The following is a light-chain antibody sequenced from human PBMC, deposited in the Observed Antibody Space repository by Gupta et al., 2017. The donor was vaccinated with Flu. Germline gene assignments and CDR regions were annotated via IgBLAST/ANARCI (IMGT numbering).Light chain of an antibody. J-gene: IGKJ2*01. V-gene: IGKV1-5*03. Sequence: SALSASVGDRVTITCRASQSISNWLAWYQQKPGKAPKLLMYQASSLQSGVPARFSGSGSGTEFTLTISSLQPDDFATYYCQHYDSAFPYTFGQGTKLEIK. CDR2: QAS. CDR3: QHYDSAFPYT. CDR1: QSISNW.